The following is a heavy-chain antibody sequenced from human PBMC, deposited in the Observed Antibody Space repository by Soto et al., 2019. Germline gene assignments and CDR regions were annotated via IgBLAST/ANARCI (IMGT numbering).Heavy chain of an antibody. CDR3: AKDPMPYSGSYSWFDP. J-gene: IGHJ5*02. CDR2: ISYDGSNK. V-gene: IGHV3-30*18. Sequence: QVQLVESGGGVVQPGRSLRLSCAASGFTFSSYGMHWVRQAPGKGLEWVAVISYDGSNKYYADSVKGRFTISRDNSKNTLYLQMNNLRAEDTAVYYCAKDPMPYSGSYSWFDPWGQGTLVTVSS. CDR1: GFTFSSYG. D-gene: IGHD1-26*01.